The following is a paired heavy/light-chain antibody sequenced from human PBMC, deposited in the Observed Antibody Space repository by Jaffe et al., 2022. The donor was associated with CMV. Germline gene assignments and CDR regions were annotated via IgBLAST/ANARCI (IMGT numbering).Heavy chain of an antibody. CDR2: ISTYNGNT. CDR3: LTYCTGGSCYSTERFDP. V-gene: IGHV1-18*04. J-gene: IGHJ5*02. Sequence: QVQLVQSGAEVKKPGASVKVSCKASGFTFTSDGISWVRQAPGHGLEWMGWISTYNGNTNYAQKFQGRVTMTTDTSTSTAYMELRSLRSGDTAVYYCLTYCTGGSCYSTERFDPWGQGTLVTVSS. CDR1: GFTFTSDG. D-gene: IGHD2-15*01.
Light chain of an antibody. V-gene: IGKV6-21*01. CDR3: HQSSSFPLT. CDR1: QSIGSS. Sequence: EIVLTQSPEFQSVTPKEKVTITCRASQSIGSSLHWYQQKPDQSPKLLIKYASQSFSGVPSRFSGSGSGTDFTLTINSLEAEDAATYYCHQSSSFPLTFGGGTKVEIK. J-gene: IGKJ4*01. CDR2: YAS.